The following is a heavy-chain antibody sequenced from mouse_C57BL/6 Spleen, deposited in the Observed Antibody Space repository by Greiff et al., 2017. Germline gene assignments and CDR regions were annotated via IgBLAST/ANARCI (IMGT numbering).Heavy chain of an antibody. CDR2: INPNNGGT. Sequence: EVQLQQSGPELVKPGASVKIPCKASGYTFTDYNMDWVKQSHGKSLEWIGDINPNNGGTIYNQKFKGKATLTVDKSSSTAYMELRSLTSEDTAVYYCERDYYGSSHYGYFDVWGTGTTVTVSS. D-gene: IGHD1-1*01. CDR3: ERDYYGSSHYGYFDV. J-gene: IGHJ1*03. CDR1: GYTFTDYN. V-gene: IGHV1-18*01.